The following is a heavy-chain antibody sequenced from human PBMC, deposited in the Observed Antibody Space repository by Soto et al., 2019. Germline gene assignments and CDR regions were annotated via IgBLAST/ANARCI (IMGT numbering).Heavy chain of an antibody. CDR2: IDTSGGST. CDR3: ARDPSTGPADY. D-gene: IGHD3-9*01. CDR1: GFTFSNYA. Sequence: GGSLRLSCAASGFTFSNYALNWVRQSPGKGLEWVSTIDTSGGSTHYSDSVKGRFAVSRDNSKNTLYLHMISLRDEDTATYYCARDPSTGPADYWGQGTLVTVSS. V-gene: IGHV3-23*01. J-gene: IGHJ4*02.